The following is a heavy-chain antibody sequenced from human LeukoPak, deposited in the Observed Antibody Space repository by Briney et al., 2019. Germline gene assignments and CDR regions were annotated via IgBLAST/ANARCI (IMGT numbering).Heavy chain of an antibody. CDR1: GYTFTSYG. V-gene: IGHV1-18*01. CDR2: ISAYNGNT. D-gene: IGHD6-13*01. CDR3: ARDRGIAAADWFDP. J-gene: IGHJ5*02. Sequence: GASVKVSCKASGYTFTSYGISWVRQAPGQGLEWMGWISAYNGNTNYAQKFQGRVTITADKSTSTAYMELSSLRSEDTAVYYCARDRGIAAADWFDPWGQGTLVTVSS.